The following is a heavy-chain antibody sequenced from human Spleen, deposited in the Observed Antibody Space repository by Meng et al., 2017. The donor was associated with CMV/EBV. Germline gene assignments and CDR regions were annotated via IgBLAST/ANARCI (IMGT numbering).Heavy chain of an antibody. V-gene: IGHV3-74*01. CDR3: ARGFGGWYFDL. Sequence: LSCAAYGFTFSNAWMSWVRQDPGKGLVWVLRINSDGSRTDYADSVKGRFTISRDNAKNSLYLQMNSLRAEDTAVYYCARGFGGWYFDLWGRGTLVTVSS. J-gene: IGHJ2*01. D-gene: IGHD3-10*01. CDR1: GFTFSNAW. CDR2: INSDGSRT.